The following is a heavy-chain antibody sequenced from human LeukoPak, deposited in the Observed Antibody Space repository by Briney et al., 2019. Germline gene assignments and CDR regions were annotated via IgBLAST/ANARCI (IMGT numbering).Heavy chain of an antibody. CDR2: TSGSGDST. J-gene: IGHJ5*01. Sequence: GGSLRLSCAASGFTFSSYAMSWVRQAPGKGLEWVSVTSGSGDSTSYAASVKGRFTISGDNAKNTLSLQRNSLRADDTAVYYCAKERSGVVAAASNSWGQSPLVTVSS. V-gene: IGHV3-23*01. D-gene: IGHD2-2*01. CDR1: GFTFSSYA. CDR3: AKERSGVVAAASNS.